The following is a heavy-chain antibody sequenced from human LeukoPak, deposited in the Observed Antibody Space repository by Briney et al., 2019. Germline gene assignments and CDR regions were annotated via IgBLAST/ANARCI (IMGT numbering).Heavy chain of an antibody. CDR1: GFTFNIYA. Sequence: GGSLRLSCAASGFTFNIYAMSWVRQAPEKGLEWVSAISETSRKTYYADPVKGRFTISRDNSRNTLYLQMNSLRAEDTAVYYCAKAREWLLYHNYFDYWGQGTLVTVSS. J-gene: IGHJ4*02. CDR3: AKAREWLLYHNYFDY. CDR2: ISETSRKT. V-gene: IGHV3-23*01. D-gene: IGHD3-3*01.